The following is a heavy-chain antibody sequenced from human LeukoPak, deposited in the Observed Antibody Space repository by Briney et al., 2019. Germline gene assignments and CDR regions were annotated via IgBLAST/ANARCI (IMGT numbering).Heavy chain of an antibody. Sequence: GGSLRLSCAASGFTFSSYGMHWVRQAPGKGLEWVAVISYDGSNKYYADSVKGRFTISRDNSKNTLYLQLNSLRSEDTAVYYCARDVEVGATGYFDYWGQGTLVTVSS. J-gene: IGHJ4*02. CDR3: ARDVEVGATGYFDY. D-gene: IGHD1-26*01. CDR1: GFTFSSYG. V-gene: IGHV3-30*03. CDR2: ISYDGSNK.